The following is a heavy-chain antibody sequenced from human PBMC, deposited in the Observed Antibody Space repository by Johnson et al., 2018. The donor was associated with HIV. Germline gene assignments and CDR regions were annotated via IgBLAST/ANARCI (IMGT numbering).Heavy chain of an antibody. CDR2: ISWNSDYI. Sequence: VQLVESGGGLVQTGRSLRLSCAVSGFTFDDYAMHWVRQAPGNGLEWVSGISWNSDYIGYADSVKGRFTISRDNAKNSLYLQMSRLTPEDTAVYYCAEEGSGYFHSFDIWGQGTMVTVSS. J-gene: IGHJ3*02. CDR1: GFTFDDYA. V-gene: IGHV3-9*01. D-gene: IGHD3-22*01. CDR3: AEEGSGYFHSFDI.